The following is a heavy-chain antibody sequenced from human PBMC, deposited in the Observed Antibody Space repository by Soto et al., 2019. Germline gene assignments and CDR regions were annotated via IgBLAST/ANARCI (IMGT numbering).Heavy chain of an antibody. Sequence: QITLKESGPTLVKPTQTLTLTCTFSGFSLTTSGVGVGWIRQPPGKALEWLALNYWDDDKRYSPSLKNRLTTTKATTRHQVVLTLIDLDPVDTAPYYCAHKSLVPFGMDVWGQGTTVTVAS. J-gene: IGHJ6*02. CDR1: GFSLTTSGVG. CDR2: NYWDDDK. D-gene: IGHD3-10*01. CDR3: AHKSLVPFGMDV. V-gene: IGHV2-5*02.